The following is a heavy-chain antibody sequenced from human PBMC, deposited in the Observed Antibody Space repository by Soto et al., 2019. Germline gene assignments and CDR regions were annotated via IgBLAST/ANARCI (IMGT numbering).Heavy chain of an antibody. V-gene: IGHV1-58*02. CDR1: GFTFTSSA. Sequence: SVKVSCKASGFTFTSSAMQWVRQARGQRLEWIGWIVVGSGNTNYAQKFQERVTITRDMSTSTAYMELSSLRSEDTAVYYCAALLGQWLVPDAFDIWSQGTMVTGSS. CDR2: IVVGSGNT. J-gene: IGHJ3*02. CDR3: AALLGQWLVPDAFDI. D-gene: IGHD6-19*01.